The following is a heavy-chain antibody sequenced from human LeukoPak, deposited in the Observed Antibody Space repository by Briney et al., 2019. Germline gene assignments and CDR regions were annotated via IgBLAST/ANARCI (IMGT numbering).Heavy chain of an antibody. Sequence: ASVKVSCKAAGYTFTTYYIHWVRQAPGQGLEWMGVINPSGDSTNYAQKFQGRVTMTRDTSTSTACMELSSLTSEDTAMYYCVSEEPSSDGLECWGQGTLVTVSS. J-gene: IGHJ4*02. CDR1: GYTFTTYY. CDR2: INPSGDST. CDR3: VSEEPSSDGLEC. V-gene: IGHV1-46*01. D-gene: IGHD3-3*01.